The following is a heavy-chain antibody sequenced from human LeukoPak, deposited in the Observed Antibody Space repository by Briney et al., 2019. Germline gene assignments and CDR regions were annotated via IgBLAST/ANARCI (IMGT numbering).Heavy chain of an antibody. Sequence: SQTLSLTCAVSGGSISSGGYSWSWIRQPPGKGLEWIGYIYHSGSTYYNPSLKSRVTISVDRPKNQFSLKLSSVTAADTAVYYCAKGYEFVFDYWGQGTLVTVSS. J-gene: IGHJ4*02. D-gene: IGHD3/OR15-3a*01. CDR2: IYHSGST. V-gene: IGHV4-30-2*01. CDR1: GGSISSGGYS. CDR3: AKGYEFVFDY.